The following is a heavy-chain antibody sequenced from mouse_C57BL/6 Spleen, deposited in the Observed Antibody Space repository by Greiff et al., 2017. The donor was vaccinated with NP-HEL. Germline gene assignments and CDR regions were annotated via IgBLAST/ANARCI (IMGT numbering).Heavy chain of an antibody. CDR3: AREEGYGSSYGYAMDY. J-gene: IGHJ4*01. D-gene: IGHD1-1*01. CDR1: GYTFTSYW. CDR2: IYPGSGST. V-gene: IGHV1-55*01. Sequence: QVQLQQSGAELVKPGASVKMSCKASGYTFTSYWITWVKQRPGQGLEWIGDIYPGSGSTNYNEKFKSKATLTVDTSSSTAYMQLSSLTSEDSAVYYCAREEGYGSSYGYAMDYWGQGTSVTVSS.